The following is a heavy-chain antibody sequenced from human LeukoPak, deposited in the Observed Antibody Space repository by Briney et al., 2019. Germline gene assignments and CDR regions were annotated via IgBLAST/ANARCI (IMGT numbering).Heavy chain of an antibody. J-gene: IGHJ4*02. Sequence: GGSLRLSCAASGFTFSTYTMNWVRQAPGEGLEWVSSINSKSDHIYFADSVKGRFTIYRDNAKNSLYLQMNSLRAEDTAVYYCARDSSGWSRDYWGQGTLVTVSS. V-gene: IGHV3-21*01. CDR2: INSKSDHI. D-gene: IGHD6-19*01. CDR3: ARDSSGWSRDY. CDR1: GFTFSTYT.